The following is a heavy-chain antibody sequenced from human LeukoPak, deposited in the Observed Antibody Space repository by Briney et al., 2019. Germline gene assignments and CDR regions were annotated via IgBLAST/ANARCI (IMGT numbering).Heavy chain of an antibody. CDR1: GGSISSSSYY. D-gene: IGHD6-19*01. V-gene: IGHV4-39*01. Sequence: SETLSLTCTVSGGSISSSSYYWGWIRQPPGKGLEWIGSIYYSGSTYYNPSLKSRVTISVDTSKNQFSLKLRSVTAADTAMYYCARRSGSANFDYWGQGTLVTVSS. J-gene: IGHJ4*02. CDR2: IYYSGST. CDR3: ARRSGSANFDY.